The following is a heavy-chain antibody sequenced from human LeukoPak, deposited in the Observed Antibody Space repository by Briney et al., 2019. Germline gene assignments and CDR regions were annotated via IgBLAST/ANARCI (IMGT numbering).Heavy chain of an antibody. V-gene: IGHV1-69*04. Sequence: SVKVSCKASGGTFSSYAISWVRQAPGQGLEWMGRIIPILGIANYAQKFQGRVTITADKSASTAYMELSSLRSEDTAVYYCARKMDYGDYLVYYYYYGMDVWGQGTTVTVSS. CDR3: ARKMDYGDYLVYYYYYGMDV. J-gene: IGHJ6*02. CDR1: GGTFSSYA. D-gene: IGHD4-17*01. CDR2: IIPILGIA.